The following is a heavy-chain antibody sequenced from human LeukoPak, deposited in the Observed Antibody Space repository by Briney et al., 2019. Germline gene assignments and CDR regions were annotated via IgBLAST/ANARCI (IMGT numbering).Heavy chain of an antibody. CDR1: GYSITSAYY. CDR2: IYYSGRT. D-gene: IGHD5-18*01. CDR3: ARGRKYSYGYTVTELGSGYFDY. J-gene: IGHJ4*02. Sequence: SETQSLTCTVSGYSITSAYYWGWIRQPPGKGLEWIGYIYYSGRTKYNPSLKSPVTISVDTSKNQFSLKLSSVTAADTAVYYCARGRKYSYGYTVTELGSGYFDYWGQGTLVTVSS. V-gene: IGHV4-38-2*02.